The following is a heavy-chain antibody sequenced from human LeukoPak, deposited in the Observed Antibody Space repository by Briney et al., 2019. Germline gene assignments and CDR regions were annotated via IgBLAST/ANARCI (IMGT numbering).Heavy chain of an antibody. CDR2: IHQHGNEK. D-gene: IGHD2-8*01. CDR1: GFIVSDHY. J-gene: IGHJ4*02. V-gene: IGHV3-7*01. CDR3: ATLNGPLFEY. Sequence: PGGSLRLSCAASGFIVSDHYMDWVRQAPGKGLEWVASIHQHGNEKYFVDSVRGRFTISRDNAKNSLYLQMSSLRAEDTAVYYCATLNGPLFEYWGQGTLVTVSS.